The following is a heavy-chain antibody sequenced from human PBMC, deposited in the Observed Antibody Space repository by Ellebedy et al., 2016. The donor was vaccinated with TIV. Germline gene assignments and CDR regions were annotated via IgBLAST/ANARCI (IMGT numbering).Heavy chain of an antibody. Sequence: GGSLRLXXAASGFTFSSYAMSWVRQAPGKGLEWVSAISGSGGSTYYADSVKGRFTISRDNSKNTLYLQMNSLRAEDTAVYYCAKSSGDIVATILYYFDYWGQGTLVTVSS. J-gene: IGHJ4*02. CDR1: GFTFSSYA. V-gene: IGHV3-23*01. CDR2: ISGSGGST. CDR3: AKSSGDIVATILYYFDY. D-gene: IGHD5-12*01.